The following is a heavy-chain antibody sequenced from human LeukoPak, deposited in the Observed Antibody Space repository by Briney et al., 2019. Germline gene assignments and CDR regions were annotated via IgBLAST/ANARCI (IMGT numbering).Heavy chain of an antibody. CDR1: GFTFSNYA. CDR2: ITGSGGNT. Sequence: PGGSLRLSCAASGFTFSNYAMSWVRQAPGKGLEWVSAITGSGGNTYYADSVKGRFTISRDNSKNTVFLQMNSLIAEDTAVYYCAKWGDYDVLTGYYVSDYWGQGTLVTVSS. CDR3: AKWGDYDVLTGYYVSDY. J-gene: IGHJ4*02. D-gene: IGHD3-9*01. V-gene: IGHV3-23*01.